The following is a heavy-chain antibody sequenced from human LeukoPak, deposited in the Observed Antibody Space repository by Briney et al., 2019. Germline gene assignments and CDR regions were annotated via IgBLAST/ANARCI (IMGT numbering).Heavy chain of an antibody. CDR1: GFTFSSYS. Sequence: PGGSLRLSCAASGFTFSSYSMNWVRQAPGKGLEWVSSISSSSSYIYYADSVKCRFTISRDNAKNSLYLQMNSLRAEDTAVYYCARASKYSIAAAGLYYYYMDVWGKGTTVTVSS. J-gene: IGHJ6*03. CDR2: ISSSSSYI. CDR3: ARASKYSIAAAGLYYYYMDV. D-gene: IGHD6-13*01. V-gene: IGHV3-21*01.